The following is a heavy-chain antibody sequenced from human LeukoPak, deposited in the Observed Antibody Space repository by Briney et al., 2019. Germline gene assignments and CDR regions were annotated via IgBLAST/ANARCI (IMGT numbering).Heavy chain of an antibody. J-gene: IGHJ1*01. Sequence: PGGSLRLSCAASGFTVSSNYMSWVRQAPGKGLEWVSVIYSGGSGGSTYYADSAKGRFTISRDNSKNTLYLQMNSLRAEDTAVYYCARDGGSGPAEYFQHWGQGTLVTVSS. D-gene: IGHD2-15*01. CDR3: ARDGGSGPAEYFQH. CDR1: GFTVSSNY. CDR2: IYSGGSGGST. V-gene: IGHV3-66*02.